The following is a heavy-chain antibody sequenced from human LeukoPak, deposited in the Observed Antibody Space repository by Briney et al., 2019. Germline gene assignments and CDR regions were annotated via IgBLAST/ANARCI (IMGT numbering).Heavy chain of an antibody. CDR1: GFTFSSYA. J-gene: IGHJ4*02. D-gene: IGHD1-26*01. CDR3: AKDIVGAPEDY. Sequence: PGGSLRLSCAASGFTFSSYAMSWVRQAPGKGLVWVSAISDSGGSTYYADSVKGRFTISRDNSKNALYLQMNSLRAEDTAVYYCAKDIVGAPEDYWGQGTLVTVSS. V-gene: IGHV3-23*01. CDR2: ISDSGGST.